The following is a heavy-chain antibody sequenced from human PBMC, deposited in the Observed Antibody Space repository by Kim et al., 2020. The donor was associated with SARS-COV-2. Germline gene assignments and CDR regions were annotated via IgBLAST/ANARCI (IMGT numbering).Heavy chain of an antibody. CDR2: IYYSGST. CDR1: GGSMGRYF. Sequence: SETLSLTCTVSGGSMGRYFWSWIRQPPGKGLEWIGYIYYSGSTNYNPSLKSRVTISVDTSKNQFSLKLSSVTAADTAVYFCARDREWELQNYYGMDVWGQGATVTVSS. D-gene: IGHD1-26*01. CDR3: ARDREWELQNYYGMDV. V-gene: IGHV4-59*01. J-gene: IGHJ6*02.